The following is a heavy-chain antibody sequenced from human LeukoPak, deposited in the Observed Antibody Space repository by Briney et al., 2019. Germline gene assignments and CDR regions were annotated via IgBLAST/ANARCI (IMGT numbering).Heavy chain of an antibody. CDR1: GFTFSSNA. CDR3: ARDQDSSWHSGTFDI. Sequence: GGSLRLSCAASGFTFSSNAMSWVRQAPGKGLEWVSTISGSGNAIYYADSVKGRFTISRDNSKNTLYLQMNSLRAEDTAVYYCARDQDSSWHSGTFDIWGQGTMVTVSS. CDR2: ISGSGNAI. J-gene: IGHJ3*02. D-gene: IGHD6-13*01. V-gene: IGHV3-23*01.